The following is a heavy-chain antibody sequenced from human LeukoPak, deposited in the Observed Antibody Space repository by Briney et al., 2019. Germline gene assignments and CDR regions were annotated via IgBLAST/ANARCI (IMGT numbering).Heavy chain of an antibody. Sequence: SVKVSCKASGGTFSSYAISWVRQAPGQGLEWMGRIIPIFGTANYAQKLQGRVTITTGESTSTAYMELSSLRSEDTAVYYCASIGYSYGARFDYWGQGTLVTVSS. J-gene: IGHJ4*02. D-gene: IGHD5-18*01. CDR3: ASIGYSYGARFDY. CDR1: GGTFSSYA. CDR2: IIPIFGTA. V-gene: IGHV1-69*05.